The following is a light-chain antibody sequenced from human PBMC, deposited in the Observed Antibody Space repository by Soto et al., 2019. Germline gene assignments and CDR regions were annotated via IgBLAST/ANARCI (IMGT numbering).Light chain of an antibody. CDR1: QSVNSY. CDR2: DAS. CDR3: QQRYIWPPLT. J-gene: IGKJ4*01. V-gene: IGKV3-11*01. Sequence: EIILTQSPATLSLSPGERATLSCRASQSVNSYLAWYQQKPGQAPRLLIYDASNRATGIPARFSGSGSGTDFTLTISSLEPEDFVVYYCQQRYIWPPLTFGGGTKVEIK.